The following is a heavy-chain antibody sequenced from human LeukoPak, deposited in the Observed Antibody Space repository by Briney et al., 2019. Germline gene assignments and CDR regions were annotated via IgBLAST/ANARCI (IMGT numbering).Heavy chain of an antibody. J-gene: IGHJ6*03. CDR1: GFTFSSYA. CDR3: AKVGDQPLKHYYYMDF. CDR2: VSGSGGST. V-gene: IGHV3-23*01. D-gene: IGHD2-2*01. Sequence: GGSLRLSCEASGFTFSSYAMSWVRQAPGKGLEWASAVSGSGGSTYYADSVKGRFTISRDNSKNTLYLQMNSLRAVDTAVYYCAKVGDQPLKHYYYMDFWGKGTTVTVSS.